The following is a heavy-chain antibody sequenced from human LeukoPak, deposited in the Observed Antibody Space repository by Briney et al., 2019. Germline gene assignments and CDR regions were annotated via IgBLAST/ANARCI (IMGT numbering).Heavy chain of an antibody. CDR2: ISWNSGSI. CDR1: GFSFDDYA. J-gene: IGHJ4*02. D-gene: IGHD6-13*01. V-gene: IGHV3-9*01. CDR3: AKDIWAHGGISSWYGIDY. Sequence: GGSLRLSCAASGFSFDDYAMHWVRQAPGKGLEWVSGISWNSGSIDYADSVKGRFTISRDNAKKSLYLQMNSLRAEDTAFYYCAKDIWAHGGISSWYGIDYWGQGTLVTVSS.